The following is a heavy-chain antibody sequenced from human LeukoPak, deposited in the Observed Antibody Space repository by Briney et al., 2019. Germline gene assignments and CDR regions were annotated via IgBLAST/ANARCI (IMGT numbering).Heavy chain of an antibody. D-gene: IGHD1-14*01. V-gene: IGHV5-51*01. Sequence: GESLKISCQGSGYSFTNYWITWVRQMPGKGLEWMGHIYPADSDTRYSPSFQGQVTLSAGKSIGPAYLQWDSLKASEPATDYRARVLSGTTFDYWGQGSLVTVSS. CDR2: IYPADSDT. CDR1: GYSFTNYW. J-gene: IGHJ4*02. CDR3: ARVLSGTTFDY.